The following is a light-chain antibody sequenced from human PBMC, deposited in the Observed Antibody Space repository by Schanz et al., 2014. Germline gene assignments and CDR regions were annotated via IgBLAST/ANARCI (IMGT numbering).Light chain of an antibody. V-gene: IGLV1-47*02. CDR1: SSNVGSNY. CDR2: STN. CDR3: AAWDDSLGRV. Sequence: QSVLTQPPSVSGTPGQRVTISCSGSSSNVGSNYVYWYQQVPGTAPKLLIHSTNQRPSGVPDRFSGSKSGTSASLAISGLQSEDEADYYCAAWDDSLGRVFGGGTKLTVL. J-gene: IGLJ3*02.